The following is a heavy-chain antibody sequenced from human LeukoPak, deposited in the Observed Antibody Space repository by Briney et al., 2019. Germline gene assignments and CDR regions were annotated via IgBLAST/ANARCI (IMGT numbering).Heavy chain of an antibody. CDR2: IYYTGST. Sequence: SETLSLTCTVSGGVIRTYYWSWIGQPPGKGLEYIGYIYYTGSTTYNPSLESRVTMSVDTSKNQFSLQLTSVTAADTAVYHCARETYCSGGTCFFGPDYWGQGTLVTVSS. D-gene: IGHD2-15*01. CDR1: GGVIRTYY. J-gene: IGHJ4*02. V-gene: IGHV4-59*12. CDR3: ARETYCSGGTCFFGPDY.